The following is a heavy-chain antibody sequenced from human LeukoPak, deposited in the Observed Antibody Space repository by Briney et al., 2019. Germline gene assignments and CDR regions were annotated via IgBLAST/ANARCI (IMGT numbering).Heavy chain of an antibody. CDR2: ISHDGGNE. V-gene: IGHV3-30-3*01. Sequence: PGRSLRLSCAASGFTFSRYGMHWVRQAPGKGLERVSVISHDGGNEYYADSVKGRFTISRDNSKNTLYLQMDSLRAEDTAVYYCAKDSSTSNPYYGLDVWGQGTTVTVSS. CDR1: GFTFSRYG. J-gene: IGHJ6*02. CDR3: AKDSSTSNPYYGLDV. D-gene: IGHD4-11*01.